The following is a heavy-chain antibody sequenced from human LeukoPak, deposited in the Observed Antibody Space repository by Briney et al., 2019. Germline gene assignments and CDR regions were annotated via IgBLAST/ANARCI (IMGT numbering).Heavy chain of an antibody. CDR2: ISSSSSYI. V-gene: IGHV3-21*01. Sequence: PGGSLRLSCAASGFTFSSYSLNWVRQAPGKGLEWVSSISSSSSYIYYADSVKGRFTISRDNAKNSLYLQMNSLRAEDTAVYYCAELGITMIGGVWGKGTTVTISS. D-gene: IGHD3-10*02. CDR1: GFTFSSYS. CDR3: AELGITMIGGV. J-gene: IGHJ6*04.